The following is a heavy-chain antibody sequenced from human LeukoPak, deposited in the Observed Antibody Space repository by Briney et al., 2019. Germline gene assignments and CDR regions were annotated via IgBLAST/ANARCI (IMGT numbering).Heavy chain of an antibody. D-gene: IGHD3-16*02. CDR1: GFSVTNAW. J-gene: IGHJ4*02. Sequence: PGGSLRLSCAASGFSVTNAWMNWVRQAPGKGLEWVGRLKSKTDGATTDFAAPVKGRFTMSRDNSKNTLYLQMNSLKTEDTAVYYCTTVRVNDYIWGTYRYSYFDYWGQGTLVTVSS. CDR2: LKSKTDGATT. V-gene: IGHV3-15*01. CDR3: TTVRVNDYIWGTYRYSYFDY.